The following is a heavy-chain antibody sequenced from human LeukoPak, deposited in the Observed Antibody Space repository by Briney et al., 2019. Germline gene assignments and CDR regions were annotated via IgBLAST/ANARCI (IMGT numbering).Heavy chain of an antibody. CDR3: ARVRTNTAMAQFRKWFDP. V-gene: IGHV1-2*02. CDR1: GYTFTGYY. CDR2: INPNSGGT. J-gene: IGHJ5*02. Sequence: ASVKVSCKASGYTFTGYYMHWVRQAPGQGLEWMGWINPNSGGTNYAQKFQGRVTMTRDTSISTAYMELSRLRSDDTAVYYCARVRTNTAMAQFRKWFDPWGQGTLVTVSS. D-gene: IGHD5-18*01.